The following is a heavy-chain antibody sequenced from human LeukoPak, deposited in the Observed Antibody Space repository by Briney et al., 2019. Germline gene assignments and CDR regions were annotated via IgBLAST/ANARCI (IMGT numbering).Heavy chain of an antibody. D-gene: IGHD2-15*01. Sequence: GGSLRLSCAASGFTFSSYAMHWVRQAPGKGLEWVAVISYDGSNKYYADSVKGRFTISRDNSKNTLYLQMNSLRAEDTAVYYCAREYCSGGSCYFDYWGQGTLVTVSS. J-gene: IGHJ4*02. V-gene: IGHV3-30*04. CDR1: GFTFSSYA. CDR3: AREYCSGGSCYFDY. CDR2: ISYDGSNK.